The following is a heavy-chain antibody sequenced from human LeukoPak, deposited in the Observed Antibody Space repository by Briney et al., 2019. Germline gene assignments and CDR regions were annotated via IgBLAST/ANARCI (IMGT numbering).Heavy chain of an antibody. CDR2: IYIAGNT. CDR3: ARYNSGHLDY. CDR1: GFTVSSNY. D-gene: IGHD6-19*01. Sequence: GGSLRLSCAASGFTVSSNYMTWVRQAPGKGLEWVSAIYIAGNTYYADSVKGRFTISRDNSKNTLYLQANSLRAEDTAVYYCARYNSGHLDYWGQGSLVTVSS. V-gene: IGHV3-66*01. J-gene: IGHJ4*02.